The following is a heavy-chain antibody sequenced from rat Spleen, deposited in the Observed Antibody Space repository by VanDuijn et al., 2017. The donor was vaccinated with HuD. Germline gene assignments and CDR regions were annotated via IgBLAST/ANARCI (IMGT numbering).Heavy chain of an antibody. CDR2: ISYEGSST. Sequence: EVKLVESGGGLVQPGRSLKLSCAASGFTFSDYYMAWVRQAPKKGLELVASISYEGSSTYYGDSVKGRFTISRDNAKSTLYLQMNSLRSEDTATYYCARQGLTGSWYFDFWGPGTMVTVSS. V-gene: IGHV5-22*01. CDR1: GFTFSDYY. J-gene: IGHJ1*01. CDR3: ARQGLTGSWYFDF. D-gene: IGHD5-1*01.